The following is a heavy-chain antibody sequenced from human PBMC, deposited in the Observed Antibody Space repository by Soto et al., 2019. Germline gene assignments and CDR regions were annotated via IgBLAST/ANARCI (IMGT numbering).Heavy chain of an antibody. CDR2: ISNGGDR. Sequence: EVQLVESGGGLVQPGGSLRLSCAASGFIVSSTYMSWVRQAPGKGLEWVSVISNGGDRQYADSVKGRFSLSRDISNNTLHLQMRSLSAEDTAVYYCAREPRYCRGGSCCITGDAYDIWGQGTMVTVSS. D-gene: IGHD2-15*01. CDR1: GFIVSSTY. J-gene: IGHJ3*02. CDR3: AREPRYCRGGSCCITGDAYDI. V-gene: IGHV3-66*01.